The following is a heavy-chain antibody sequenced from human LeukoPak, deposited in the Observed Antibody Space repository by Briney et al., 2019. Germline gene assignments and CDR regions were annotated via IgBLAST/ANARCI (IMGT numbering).Heavy chain of an antibody. D-gene: IGHD5-12*01. CDR1: GFTFSSYA. CDR3: AKDDSGYPARTIEY. CDR2: ISGSGGST. V-gene: IGHV3-23*01. Sequence: GGPLRLSCAASGFTFSSYAMSWVRQAPGKGLEWVSAISGSGGSTNYADSVKGRFTISRDNSKNTLYLQMNSLRAEDTGLYYCAKDDSGYPARTIEYWGQGTLVTVSS. J-gene: IGHJ4*02.